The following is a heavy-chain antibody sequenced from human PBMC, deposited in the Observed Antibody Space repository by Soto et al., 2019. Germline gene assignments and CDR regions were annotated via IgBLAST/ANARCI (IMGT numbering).Heavy chain of an antibody. D-gene: IGHD2-8*01. V-gene: IGHV1-18*01. J-gene: IGHJ4*02. CDR1: GYIFATYG. CDR3: ARDWATSNGPNFDY. Sequence: QVRLVQSEAEVRKPGASVKVSCKASGYIFATYGFTWVRQAPGQGLEWMGWISGYNDNIKYAEKFQGRVTLTTDASTSSAYMELRSLRSDDTAVYYCARDWATSNGPNFDYWGQGTLVTVSS. CDR2: ISGYNDNI.